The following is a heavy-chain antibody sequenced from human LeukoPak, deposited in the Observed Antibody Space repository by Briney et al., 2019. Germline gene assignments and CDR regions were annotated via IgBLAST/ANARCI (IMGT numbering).Heavy chain of an antibody. CDR2: IKSKTDGGTT. CDR3: TSYNTRDAFHI. D-gene: IGHD1-14*01. CDR1: GFTVNYAW. Sequence: GGSLRLSCAVSGFTVNYAWRSWVRQAPGKGLEWVGRIKSKTDGGTTDYAAPVKGRFTISRDDSKNTLYLEMNSLKTEDTAVYYFTSYNTRDAFHIWGQGTMVTVSS. V-gene: IGHV3-15*01. J-gene: IGHJ3*02.